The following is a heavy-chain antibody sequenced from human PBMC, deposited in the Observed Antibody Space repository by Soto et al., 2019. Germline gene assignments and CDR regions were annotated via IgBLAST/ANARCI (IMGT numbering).Heavy chain of an antibody. J-gene: IGHJ4*02. CDR1: GYTFTSYY. V-gene: IGHV1-46*01. Sequence: ASVKVSCKASGYTFTSYYMHWVRQAPGQGLEWMGIINPSGGSTSYAQKFQGRVTMTRDTSTSTVYMELSSLRSEDTAVYYCARDGGDIVATRAPYFDYWGQGYLVTVSS. CDR3: ARDGGDIVATRAPYFDY. D-gene: IGHD5-12*01. CDR2: INPSGGST.